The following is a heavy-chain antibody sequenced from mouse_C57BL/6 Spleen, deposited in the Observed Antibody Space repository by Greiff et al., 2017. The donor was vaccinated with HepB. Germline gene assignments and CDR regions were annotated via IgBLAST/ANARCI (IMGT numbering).Heavy chain of an antibody. Sequence: EVNVVESGGGLVKPGGSLKLSCAASGFTFSDYGMHWVRQAPEKGLEWVAYISSGSSTIYYADTVKGRFTISRDNAKNTLFLQMTSLRSEDTAMYYCARNHGSSYASFAYWGQGTLVTVSA. CDR3: ARNHGSSYASFAY. CDR1: GFTFSDYG. J-gene: IGHJ3*01. V-gene: IGHV5-17*01. D-gene: IGHD1-1*01. CDR2: ISSGSSTI.